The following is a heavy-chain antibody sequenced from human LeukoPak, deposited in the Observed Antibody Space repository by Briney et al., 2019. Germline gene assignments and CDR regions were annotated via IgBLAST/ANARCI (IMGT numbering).Heavy chain of an antibody. CDR2: ISAYNGNT. V-gene: IGHV1-18*01. CDR1: GYTFTSYG. CDR3: ARGGECSSTSCYQFDY. J-gene: IGHJ4*02. D-gene: IGHD2-2*01. Sequence: ASVKVSCKASGYTFTSYGVSWVRQAPGQGLEWMGWISAYNGNTNFAQKVQGRVTMTTDTSTSTAYMELRSLRSDDTAVYYCARGGECSSTSCYQFDYWGQGTLVTVSS.